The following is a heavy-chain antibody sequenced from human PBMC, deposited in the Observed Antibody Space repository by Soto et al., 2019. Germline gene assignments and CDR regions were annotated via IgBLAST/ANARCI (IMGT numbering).Heavy chain of an antibody. D-gene: IGHD5-18*01. Sequence: SETLSLTCTVSGGSISSGGYYWIWIRQHPGKGLEWIGYIYYSGSTYYNPSLKGRVTISVDTSKNQFSLKLSSVTAADTAVYYCARKNTAMVHNWFDPWGQGTLVTVSS. CDR3: ARKNTAMVHNWFDP. J-gene: IGHJ5*02. CDR1: GGSISSGGYY. CDR2: IYYSGST. V-gene: IGHV4-31*03.